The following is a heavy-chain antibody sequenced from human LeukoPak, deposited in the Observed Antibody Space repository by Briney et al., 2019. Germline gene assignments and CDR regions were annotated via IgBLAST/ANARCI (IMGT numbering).Heavy chain of an antibody. D-gene: IGHD4-11*01. CDR1: GGSISSGDYY. CDR2: IYYSGST. CDR3: ARGSVTTTWY. V-gene: IGHV4-30-4*01. Sequence: SETLSLTCTVSGGSISSGDYYWSWIRQPPWKGLEWIGYIYYSGSTYYNPSLKSRVTISVDTSKNQFSLKLSSVTAADTAVYYCARGSVTTTWYWGQGTLVTVSS. J-gene: IGHJ4*02.